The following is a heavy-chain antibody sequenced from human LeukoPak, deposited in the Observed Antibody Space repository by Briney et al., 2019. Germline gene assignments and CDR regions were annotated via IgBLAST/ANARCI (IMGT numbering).Heavy chain of an antibody. D-gene: IGHD6-19*01. J-gene: IGHJ4*02. CDR1: GFTFSDYY. CDR2: ISSSGSTI. CDR3: ASSGWKVTIDY. Sequence: GGSLRLSCAASGFTFSDYYMSWVRQAPGKGLEWVSYISSSGSTIYYADSVKGRFTISRDSAKNSLYLQMNSLRAEDTAVYYCASSGWKVTIDYWGQGTLVTVSS. V-gene: IGHV3-11*01.